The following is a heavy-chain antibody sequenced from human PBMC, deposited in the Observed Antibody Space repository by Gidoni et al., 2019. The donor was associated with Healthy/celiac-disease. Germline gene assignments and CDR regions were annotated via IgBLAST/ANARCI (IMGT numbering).Heavy chain of an antibody. V-gene: IGHV1-46*01. CDR1: GYTFTSYY. CDR3: AIRAAVAPFDY. D-gene: IGHD6-19*01. CDR2: INPSGGST. Sequence: QVQLVQSGAKVKKPGASVKVSCKASGYTFTSYYMHWVRQAPGQGLEWMGIINPSGGSTSYAQKFQGRVTMTRDTSTSTVYMELSSLRSEDTAVYYCAIRAAVAPFDYWGQGTLVTVSS. J-gene: IGHJ4*02.